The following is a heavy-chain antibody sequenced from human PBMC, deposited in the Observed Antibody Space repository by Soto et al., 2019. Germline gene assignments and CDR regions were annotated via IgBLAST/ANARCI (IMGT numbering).Heavy chain of an antibody. CDR2: ISYDGSNK. J-gene: IGHJ4*02. D-gene: IGHD4-17*01. CDR1: GFTFSSYA. Sequence: GGSLRLSCAASGFTFSSYAMHWVRQAPGKGLEWVAVISYDGSNKYYADSVKGRFTISRDNSKNTLYLQMNSLRAEDTAVYYCARDSDGGSADYWGQGTLVTVSS. CDR3: ARDSDGGSADY. V-gene: IGHV3-30-3*01.